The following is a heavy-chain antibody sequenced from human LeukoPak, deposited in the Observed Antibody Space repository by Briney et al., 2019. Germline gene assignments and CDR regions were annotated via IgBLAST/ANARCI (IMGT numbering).Heavy chain of an antibody. CDR1: GFTFSSNA. CDR2: ISYDGSNK. CDR3: ASHCSSTSCYHAFDI. D-gene: IGHD2-2*01. V-gene: IGHV3-30-3*01. Sequence: GGSLRLSCAAPGFTFSSNAMHWVRQAPGKGLEWVAVISYDGSNKDYADSVKGRFTISRDNSNNTLYLQMNSLRAEDTAVYYCASHCSSTSCYHAFDIWGQGTMVTVSS. J-gene: IGHJ3*02.